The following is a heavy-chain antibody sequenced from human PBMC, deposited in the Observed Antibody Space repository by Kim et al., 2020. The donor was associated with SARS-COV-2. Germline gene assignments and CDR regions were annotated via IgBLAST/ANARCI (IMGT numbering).Heavy chain of an antibody. CDR3: ARAYSSGWAYFDY. D-gene: IGHD6-19*01. J-gene: IGHJ4*02. Sequence: ADSGKGRFTNSRNNAKNSLYLQMNSLRAEDTAVYYCARAYSSGWAYFDYWGQGTLVTVSS. V-gene: IGHV3-11*04.